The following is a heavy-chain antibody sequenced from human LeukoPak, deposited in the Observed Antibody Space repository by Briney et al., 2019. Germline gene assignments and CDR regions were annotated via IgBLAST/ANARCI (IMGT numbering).Heavy chain of an antibody. CDR2: ISSSSSYI. Sequence: GGSLSLSCAASGFTFSSYSMNWVRQAPGKGLEWVSSISSSSSYIYYADSVKGRFTISRDNAKNSLYLQMNSLRAEDTAVYYCARDLQSEIAAAGTEGYAFDIWGQGTMVTVSS. D-gene: IGHD6-13*01. V-gene: IGHV3-21*01. CDR1: GFTFSSYS. CDR3: ARDLQSEIAAAGTEGYAFDI. J-gene: IGHJ3*02.